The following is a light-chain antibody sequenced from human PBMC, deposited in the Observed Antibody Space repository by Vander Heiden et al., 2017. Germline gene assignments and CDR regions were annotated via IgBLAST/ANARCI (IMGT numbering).Light chain of an antibody. CDR3: SSYTSSSTYV. J-gene: IGLJ1*01. V-gene: IGLV2-14*03. CDR2: DVS. Sequence: QSALTQPASVSASPGQSPTLSCPGTSSDVGGYNYVSWYQQHPGKAPKLMMYDVSNRPSGVSNRFSGSKSGNTASLTSSGLQAEDEADYYCSSYTSSSTYVFGTGTKVTV. CDR1: SSDVGGYNY.